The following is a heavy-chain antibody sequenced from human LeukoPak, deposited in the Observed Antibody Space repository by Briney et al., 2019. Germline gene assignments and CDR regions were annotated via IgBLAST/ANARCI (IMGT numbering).Heavy chain of an antibody. V-gene: IGHV3-64D*06. CDR1: GFTFSSYA. CDR2: ISSNGGST. J-gene: IGHJ4*02. Sequence: GGSLRLSCSASGFTFSSYAMHWVRQAPGKGLEYVSAISSNGGSTYYADSVKGRFTISRDNSKNTLYLQMGSLRAEDTAVYYCVKGLDIVATITRTNDYWGQGTLVTVSS. D-gene: IGHD5-12*01. CDR3: VKGLDIVATITRTNDY.